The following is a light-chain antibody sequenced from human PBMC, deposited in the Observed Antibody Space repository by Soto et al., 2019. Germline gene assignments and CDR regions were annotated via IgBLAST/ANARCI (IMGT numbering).Light chain of an antibody. CDR2: EVN. CDR3: SSSAGIYHYLV. V-gene: IGLV2-8*01. Sequence: QSVLTQPPSASGSPGQSVTISCTGTSSDIGGYNSVSWYQQHPGKAPGLMIYEVNKRPSGVPDRFSGSKSGYTASLTVSGLQTEDEAFYYCSSSAGIYHYLVFGGGTKLTVL. CDR1: SSDIGGYNS. J-gene: IGLJ3*02.